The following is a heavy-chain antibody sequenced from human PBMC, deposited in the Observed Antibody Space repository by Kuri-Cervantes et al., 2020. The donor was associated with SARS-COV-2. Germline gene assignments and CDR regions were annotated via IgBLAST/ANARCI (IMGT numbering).Heavy chain of an antibody. Sequence: SETLSLTCAVYGGSFSGYYWSWIRQPPGKGLEWIGEINDSGSTNYNPSLKSRVTISRDTSKNQFSLKLSSVTAADTAVYYCARALSYTGYSGSYNWFDPWGQGTLVTVSS. D-gene: IGHD1-26*01. V-gene: IGHV4-34*01. CDR3: ARALSYTGYSGSYNWFDP. CDR1: GGSFSGYY. CDR2: INDSGST. J-gene: IGHJ5*02.